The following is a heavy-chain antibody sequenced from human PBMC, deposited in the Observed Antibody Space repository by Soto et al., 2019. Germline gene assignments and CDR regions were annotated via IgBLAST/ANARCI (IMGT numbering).Heavy chain of an antibody. CDR1: GGTFGSYA. CDR3: ARSQGSSTSLEIYYYYYYGIDV. Sequence: QVQLVQSGAEVKKPGSSVKVSCKASGGTFGSYAISWVRQAPGQGLEWMGGIIPIPGTANYAQKFPGRVTIAADESTSTAYMELSSLRSEDTAVYYCARSQGSSTSLEIYYYYYYGIDVWGQGTTVTVSS. D-gene: IGHD2-2*01. J-gene: IGHJ6*02. V-gene: IGHV1-69*01. CDR2: IIPIPGTA.